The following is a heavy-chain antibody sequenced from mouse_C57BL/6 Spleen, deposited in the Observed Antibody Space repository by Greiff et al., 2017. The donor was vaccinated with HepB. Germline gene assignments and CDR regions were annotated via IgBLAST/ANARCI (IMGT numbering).Heavy chain of an antibody. V-gene: IGHV5-12*01. D-gene: IGHD4-1*01. CDR3: ARLTGDYYAMDY. CDR2: ISNGGGST. CDR1: GFTFSDYY. J-gene: IGHJ4*01. Sequence: EVQGVESGGGLVQPGGSLKLSCAASGFTFSDYYMYWVRQTPEKRLEWVAYISNGGGSTYYPDTVKGRFTTSRDNAKNTLYLQMSRLKSEDTAMYYCARLTGDYYAMDYWGQGTSVTVSS.